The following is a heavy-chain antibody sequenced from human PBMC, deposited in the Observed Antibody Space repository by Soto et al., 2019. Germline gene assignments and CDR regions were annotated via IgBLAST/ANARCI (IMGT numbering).Heavy chain of an antibody. CDR2: LYHSGNT. J-gene: IGHJ4*02. V-gene: IGHV4-31*03. Sequence: TSETLSLTCTVSGGSVSSGGYYWSWIRQHPGKGLEWIGYLYHSGNTHYSPSLKSRVMISVDTSKNQVSLTLSNVTAADTAVYYCAAERITTAAQDLFDNWGQGTLVTVSS. CDR1: GGSVSSGGYY. D-gene: IGHD4-4*01. CDR3: AAERITTAAQDLFDN.